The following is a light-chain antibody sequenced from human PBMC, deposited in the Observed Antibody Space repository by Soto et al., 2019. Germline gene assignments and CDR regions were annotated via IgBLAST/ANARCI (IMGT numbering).Light chain of an antibody. V-gene: IGLV2-14*01. CDR1: SSDVGGYNY. CDR3: SSYTTSSTPL. J-gene: IGLJ2*01. CDR2: EIS. Sequence: QSALTQPASVSGSPGQSITISCTGTSSDVGGYNYVSWYQQHPDKAPKLMIYEISNRPSGVSNRFSGSKSGNTASLTISGLQAADEADYYCSSYTTSSTPLFGGGTKLTVL.